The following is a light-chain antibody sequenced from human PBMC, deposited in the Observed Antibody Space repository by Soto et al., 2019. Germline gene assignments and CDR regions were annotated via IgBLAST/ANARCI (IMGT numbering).Light chain of an antibody. V-gene: IGKV3-11*01. CDR3: QQRNSWPPTFT. J-gene: IGKJ5*01. CDR1: RSLSSSSSS. CDR2: DTS. Sequence: EIVLTQSPATLSLSPGERATLSVRASRSLSSSSSSLAWFRQKPGQAPRLLIYDTSIRATGIPARFSGSGSGTDFTLTISSLEPEDFAVYYCQQRNSWPPTFTFGQGTRLEIK.